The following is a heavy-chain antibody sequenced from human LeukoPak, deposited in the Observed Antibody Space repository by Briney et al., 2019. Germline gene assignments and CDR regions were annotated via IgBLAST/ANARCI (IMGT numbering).Heavy chain of an antibody. CDR1: GYTFTGYY. CDR2: INPNSGGT. D-gene: IGHD3-9*01. CDR3: ARVSYDMSADY. V-gene: IGHV1-2*02. Sequence: ASVKVSCKASGYTFTGYYMHWVRQAPGHGLGWMGWINPNSGGTNYAQKFQGRVTMTSDTSISTAFMELRRLRSDDTAVFYCARVSYDMSADYWGQGTLVTVSS. J-gene: IGHJ4*02.